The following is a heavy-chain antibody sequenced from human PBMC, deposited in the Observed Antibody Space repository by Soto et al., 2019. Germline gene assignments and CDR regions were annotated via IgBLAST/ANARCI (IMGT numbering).Heavy chain of an antibody. CDR3: ARGYDSSGYYVDY. J-gene: IGHJ4*02. CDR1: GGSISSGGYS. V-gene: IGHV4-30-2*01. D-gene: IGHD3-22*01. CDR2: IYHSGST. Sequence: SETLSLTCAVSGGSISSGGYSWSWIRQPPGKGLEWIGYIYHSGSTYYNPSLKSRVTISVDRSKNQFSLKLSSVTAADTAVYYCARGYDSSGYYVDYWGQGTLVTVSS.